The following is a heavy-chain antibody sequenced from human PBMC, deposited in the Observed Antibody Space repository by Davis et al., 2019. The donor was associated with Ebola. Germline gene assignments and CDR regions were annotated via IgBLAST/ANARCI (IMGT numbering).Heavy chain of an antibody. CDR2: IYWNDDK. D-gene: IGHD2-2*01. V-gene: IGHV2-5*01. Sequence: SGPTLVKPTQTLTLTCTFSGFSLSTSGVGVGWIRQPPGKALEWLALIYWNDDKRYSPSLKSRLTITKDTSKNQVVLTMTNMDPVDTATYYCAHEADIVVAPYHEAWFDPWGQGTLVTVSS. J-gene: IGHJ5*02. CDR3: AHEADIVVAPYHEAWFDP. CDR1: GFSLSTSGVG.